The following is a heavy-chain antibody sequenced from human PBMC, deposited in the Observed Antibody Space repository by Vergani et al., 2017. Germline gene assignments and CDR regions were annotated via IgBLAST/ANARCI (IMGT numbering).Heavy chain of an antibody. CDR2: ISGHGDRT. CDR1: GFTFSNSA. CDR3: AKGPIETYNWNQEGASWFDP. V-gene: IGHV3-23*01. D-gene: IGHD1-1*01. J-gene: IGHJ5*02. Sequence: EVHLLESGGGQVEAGGSLRLSCVASGFTFSNSAMSWVRQTSGKGLEWVSAISGHGDRTYYADSVKGLFTISRDNSKNTLYLQMNSLRAEDTAVYYCAKGPIETYNWNQEGASWFDPWGQGTLVTVSS.